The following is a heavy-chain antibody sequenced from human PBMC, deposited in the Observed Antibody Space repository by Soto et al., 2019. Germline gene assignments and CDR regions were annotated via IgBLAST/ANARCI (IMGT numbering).Heavy chain of an antibody. D-gene: IGHD4-17*01. CDR1: GGTFSSYT. Sequence: QVQLVQSGAEVKKPGSSVKVSCKASGGTFSSYTISWVRQAPGQGLEWMGRIIPILGIANYAQKFQGRVTITANKSTSTAYMELSSLRSEDTAVYYYARPGGDYSGADGLDYWGQGTLVTVSS. J-gene: IGHJ4*02. CDR3: ARPGGDYSGADGLDY. CDR2: IIPILGIA. V-gene: IGHV1-69*02.